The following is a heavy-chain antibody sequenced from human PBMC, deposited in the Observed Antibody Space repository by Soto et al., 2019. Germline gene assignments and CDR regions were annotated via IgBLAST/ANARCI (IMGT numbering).Heavy chain of an antibody. V-gene: IGHV3-23*01. CDR2: ISDSGGRT. D-gene: IGHD2-15*01. J-gene: IGHJ4*02. CDR1: GFTFTSDA. Sequence: EVQLLESGGGLVQPGGSLRLSCAASGFTFTSDAMSWVRQAPGKGLECVSGISDSGGRTNYADSVKGRFTISRDNSKCTLCLQMNSLRAEDTAIYYCARSVGHCSGGNCYTFDYWGQGVLVTVSS. CDR3: ARSVGHCSGGNCYTFDY.